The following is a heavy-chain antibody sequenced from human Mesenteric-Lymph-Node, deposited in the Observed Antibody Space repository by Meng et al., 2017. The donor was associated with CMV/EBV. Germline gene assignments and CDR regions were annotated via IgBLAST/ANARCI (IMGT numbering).Heavy chain of an antibody. D-gene: IGHD5/OR15-5a*01. CDR3: ARGGTVVSGYYYSGMDV. CDR2: MIPKSGDA. V-gene: IGHV1-8*01. CDR1: GYTFTSYD. Sequence: ASVQVSCKASGYTFTSYDFHCVRQAPGEGLEWVGWMIPKSGDAAYAQRFQGRVTMTSDTSISTDYMEMSSLTPEDTAVYYCARGGTVVSGYYYSGMDVWGQGTTVTVSS. J-gene: IGHJ6*02.